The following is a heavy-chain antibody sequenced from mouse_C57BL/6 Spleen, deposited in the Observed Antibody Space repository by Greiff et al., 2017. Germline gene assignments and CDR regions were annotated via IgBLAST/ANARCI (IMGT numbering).Heavy chain of an antibody. J-gene: IGHJ4*01. CDR2: IYPGDGDT. Sequence: VKLMESGPELVKPGASVKISCKASGYAFSSSWMNWVKQRPGKGLEWIGRIYPGDGDTNYNGKFKGKATLTADTSSSTAYMQLSSLTSEDSAVYFCARFPSSYECYAMDYWGQGTSVTVSS. D-gene: IGHD2-3*01. CDR3: ARFPSSYECYAMDY. CDR1: GYAFSSSW. V-gene: IGHV1-82*01.